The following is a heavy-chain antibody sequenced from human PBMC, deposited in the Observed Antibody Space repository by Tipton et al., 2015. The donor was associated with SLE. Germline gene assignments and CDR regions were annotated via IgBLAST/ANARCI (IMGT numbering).Heavy chain of an antibody. CDR1: GFTFSSFS. J-gene: IGHJ4*02. D-gene: IGHD6-19*01. CDR2: ISNSYI. V-gene: IGHV3-21*04. CDR3: AKSFSGWYDYFDY. Sequence: SLRLSCAASGFTFSSFSMNWVRQAPGRGLEWVSSISNSYIYYADSVKGRFSVSRDSANNSLYLQMNSLRAEDTAVYYCAKSFSGWYDYFDYWGQGTLVTVSS.